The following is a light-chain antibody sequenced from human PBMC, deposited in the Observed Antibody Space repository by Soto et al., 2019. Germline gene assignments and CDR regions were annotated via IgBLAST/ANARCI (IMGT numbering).Light chain of an antibody. CDR3: NSYVAGSNV. J-gene: IGLJ1*01. Sequence: QSALTQPRSVSGSPGQSVTISCTGTNSDVGAYTFVSWYQQLPGKAPKLIISAVSYRPSGVPDRFSGSKSGSTASLTVSGLQTEDEADYYCNSYVAGSNVFGTGTKLTVL. CDR1: NSDVGAYTF. V-gene: IGLV2-11*01. CDR2: AVS.